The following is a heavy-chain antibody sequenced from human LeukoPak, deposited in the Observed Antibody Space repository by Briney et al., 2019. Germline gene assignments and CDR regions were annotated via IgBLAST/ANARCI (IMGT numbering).Heavy chain of an antibody. CDR1: GYTFTGYY. V-gene: IGHV1-2*02. D-gene: IGHD4-17*01. CDR2: INPNSGGT. J-gene: IGHJ4*02. CDR3: ARVLDVLYGDYVGYFDY. Sequence: GASVKVSCKASGYTFTGYYMHWVRQAPGQGLEWMGWINPNSGGTNYAQKFQGRVTMTRDTSISTAYMELSRLRSDDTAVYYCARVLDVLYGDYVGYFDYWGQGTLVTVSS.